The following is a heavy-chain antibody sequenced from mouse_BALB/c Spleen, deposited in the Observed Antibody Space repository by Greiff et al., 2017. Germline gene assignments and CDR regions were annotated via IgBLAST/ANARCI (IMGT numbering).Heavy chain of an antibody. CDR3: ARGKGGNYGFAY. V-gene: IGHV3-8*02. J-gene: IGHJ3*01. CDR1: GDSITSGY. CDR2: ISYSGST. D-gene: IGHD2-1*01. Sequence: EVQLQESGPSLVKPSQTLSLTCSVTGDSITSGYWNWIRKFPGNKLEYMGYISYSGSTYYNPSLKSRISITRDTSKNQYYLQLNSVTTEDTATYYCARGKGGNYGFAYWGQGTLVTVSA.